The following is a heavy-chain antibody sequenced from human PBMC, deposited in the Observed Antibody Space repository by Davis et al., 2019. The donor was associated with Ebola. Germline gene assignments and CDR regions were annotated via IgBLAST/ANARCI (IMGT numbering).Heavy chain of an antibody. CDR2: IYYNGKT. CDR1: GGSFSGYY. J-gene: IGHJ5*02. Sequence: GSLRLSCAVYGGSFSGYYWSWIRQPPGKGLEWIGSIYYNGKTYYSATLKSRVTISLDTSKNQLSLRLTSVTAADTAVYSCARRSFYYEGSGKGWFDPWGQGILVTVAS. V-gene: IGHV4-34*01. D-gene: IGHD3-22*01. CDR3: ARRSFYYEGSGKGWFDP.